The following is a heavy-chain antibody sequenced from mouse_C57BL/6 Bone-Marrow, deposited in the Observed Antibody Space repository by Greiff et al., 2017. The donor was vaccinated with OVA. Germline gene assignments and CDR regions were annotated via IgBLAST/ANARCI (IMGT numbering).Heavy chain of an antibody. Sequence: EVQGVESGGDLVKPGGSLKLSCAASGFTFSSYGMSWVRQTPDKRLEWVATISSGGSYNSYPDSVKGRVTISRDDAKNTLYLQMSSLKSEDTAMYYCARRGIRDFWAYWGQGTLVTVSA. J-gene: IGHJ3*01. D-gene: IGHD1-3*01. CDR3: ARRGIRDFWAY. V-gene: IGHV5-6*01. CDR1: GFTFSSYG. CDR2: ISSGGSYN.